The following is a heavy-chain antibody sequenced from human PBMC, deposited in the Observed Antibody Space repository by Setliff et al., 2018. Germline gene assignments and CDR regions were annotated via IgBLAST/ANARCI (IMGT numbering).Heavy chain of an antibody. D-gene: IGHD3-22*01. CDR1: GGSFSGYY. CDR2: INHSGST. Sequence: NPSETLSLTCAVYGGSFSGYYWSWIRQPPGKGLEWIGEINHSGSTNYNPSLKSRVTISVDTSKNQFSLKLSSVTAADTAVYYCARGRKRTYYYDSSGYSPFDHWGQGTLVTVSS. V-gene: IGHV4-34*01. CDR3: ARGRKRTYYYDSSGYSPFDH. J-gene: IGHJ4*02.